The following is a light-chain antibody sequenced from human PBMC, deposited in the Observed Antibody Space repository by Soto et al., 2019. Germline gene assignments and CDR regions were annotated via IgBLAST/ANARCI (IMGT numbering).Light chain of an antibody. V-gene: IGKV3-20*01. CDR2: GAS. CDR1: QSVSSSY. CDR3: HQYDSSPLA. J-gene: IGKJ4*01. Sequence: EIVLTQSPGTLSLSPGERATLSCSASQSVSSSYLAWYQQKHGQAPRLLLYGASSWATGIPDRFSGSGSGTDFTLTISRLEPEDFAVYYCHQYDSSPLAFGGGTKVEI.